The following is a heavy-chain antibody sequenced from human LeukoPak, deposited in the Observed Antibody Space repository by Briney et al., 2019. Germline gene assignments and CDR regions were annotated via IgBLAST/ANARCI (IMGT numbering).Heavy chain of an antibody. Sequence: SETLSLTCAVYGGSFSGYYWSWIRQPPGKGLEWIGYIYYSGSTNYNPSLKSRVTISVDTSKNQFSLKLSSVTAADTAVYYCASRRGGAFDIWGQGTMVTVSS. V-gene: IGHV4-59*08. D-gene: IGHD2-15*01. CDR2: IYYSGST. CDR1: GGSFSGYY. J-gene: IGHJ3*02. CDR3: ASRRGGAFDI.